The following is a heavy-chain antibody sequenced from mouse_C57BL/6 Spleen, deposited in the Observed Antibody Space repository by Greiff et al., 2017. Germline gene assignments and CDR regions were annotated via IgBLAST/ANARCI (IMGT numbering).Heavy chain of an antibody. CDR1: GYTFTSYW. V-gene: IGHV1-52*01. Sequence: VQLQQPGAELVRPGSSVKLSCKASGYTFTSYWMHWVKQRPIQGLEWIGNIDPSDSETHYNQKFKGKATLTVDKSSSTAYMQLSSLTSEDSAVYYCAINGFYYYGSSYLFAYWGQGTLVTVSA. CDR3: AINGFYYYGSSYLFAY. CDR2: IDPSDSET. J-gene: IGHJ3*01. D-gene: IGHD1-1*01.